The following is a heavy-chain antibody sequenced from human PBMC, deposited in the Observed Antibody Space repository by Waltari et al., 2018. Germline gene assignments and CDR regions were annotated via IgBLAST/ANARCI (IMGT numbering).Heavy chain of an antibody. D-gene: IGHD1-26*01. Sequence: QVQLQESGPGLVKPSETLSLTCTVPGGSISRYSWSWIRQPLGKGLEWIGRIYTSGSTNYNPSLKSRVTMSVDTSKNQFSLKLSSVTAADTAVYYCAREEQALSGSSLEAFDIWGQGTMVTVSS. V-gene: IGHV4-4*07. CDR2: IYTSGST. CDR3: AREEQALSGSSLEAFDI. CDR1: GGSISRYS. J-gene: IGHJ3*02.